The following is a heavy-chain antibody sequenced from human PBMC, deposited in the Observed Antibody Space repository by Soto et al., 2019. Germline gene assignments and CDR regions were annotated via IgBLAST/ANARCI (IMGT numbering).Heavy chain of an antibody. J-gene: IGHJ3*02. D-gene: IGHD3-22*01. CDR2: IYYSGST. CDR1: GGSISSGGYY. Sequence: PSETLSLTCTVSGGSISSGGYYWSWIRQHPGKGLEWIGYIYYSGSTYYNPSLKSRVTISVDTSKNQFSLKLSSVTAADTAVYYCARDGRVEYYYDSSGYYSGYGAFDIWGQGTMVTVS. V-gene: IGHV4-31*03. CDR3: ARDGRVEYYYDSSGYYSGYGAFDI.